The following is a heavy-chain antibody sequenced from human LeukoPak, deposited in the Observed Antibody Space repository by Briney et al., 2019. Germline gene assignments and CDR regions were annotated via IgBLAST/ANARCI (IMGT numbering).Heavy chain of an antibody. J-gene: IGHJ4*02. CDR2: ISGVALST. CDR1: GFTFTNYA. V-gene: IGHV3-23*01. CDR3: VTDQCH. Sequence: GGSLSLPYRDSGFTFTNYAQRWVIQAPGKGLEWVSSISGVALSTYYADSVKGRFTTSRDNSKNTLYLQMNSLRADDTDVQYCVTDQCHWGQGTLVTVSS.